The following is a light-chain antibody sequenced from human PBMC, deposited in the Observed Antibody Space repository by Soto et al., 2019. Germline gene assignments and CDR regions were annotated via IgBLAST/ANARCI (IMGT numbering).Light chain of an antibody. Sequence: HMTHSPYSLSACVGYKVTITCRASQSIGYWLAWYQQKPGKAPNLLIYAASTLETGVPSRFSGSGSGTEFTLTISSLQPEDFATYYCQQASSFPQTFGQRTRLEIK. CDR1: QSIGYW. CDR3: QQASSFPQT. CDR2: AAS. J-gene: IGKJ5*01. V-gene: IGKV1-12*01.